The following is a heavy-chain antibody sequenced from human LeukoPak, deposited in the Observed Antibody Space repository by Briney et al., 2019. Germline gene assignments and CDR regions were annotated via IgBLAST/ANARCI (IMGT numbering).Heavy chain of an antibody. Sequence: AGGSLRLSCAASGFTFSSYSMNWVRQAPGKGLEWVSSISSSSSYIYYADSVKGRFTISRDNAKNSLYLQMNSLRAGDTAVYYCARDDSSSWTPRYGMDVWGQGTTVTVSS. V-gene: IGHV3-21*01. J-gene: IGHJ6*02. CDR1: GFTFSSYS. CDR3: ARDDSSSWTPRYGMDV. D-gene: IGHD6-13*01. CDR2: ISSSSSYI.